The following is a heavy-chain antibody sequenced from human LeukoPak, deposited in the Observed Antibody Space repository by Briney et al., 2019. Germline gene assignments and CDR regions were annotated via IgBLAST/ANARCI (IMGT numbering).Heavy chain of an antibody. CDR3: AKADIGEVATLVYGDYGGDYYYGMDV. CDR1: GLTFSSYA. D-gene: IGHD4-17*01. CDR2: ISGSGGST. Sequence: GGSLRLSCVASGLTFSSYAMSWVRQAPGKGLEWVSTISGSGGSTYYADSVKGRFTISRDNSKNTLYLQMNSLRAEDTAVYYCAKADIGEVATLVYGDYGGDYYYGMDVWGQGTTVTVSS. V-gene: IGHV3-23*01. J-gene: IGHJ6*02.